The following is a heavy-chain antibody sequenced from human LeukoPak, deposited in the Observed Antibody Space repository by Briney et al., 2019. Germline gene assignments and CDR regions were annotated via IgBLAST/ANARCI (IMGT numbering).Heavy chain of an antibody. J-gene: IGHJ4*02. CDR2: IDPRGDST. Sequence: ASVTVSCKASGYTFGSYSMHWVRQAPGQGLEWMGIIDPRGDSTANARKFQGRVTVTMDTSTSTVYMELSSLTSEDTAVYYCARDNFWSFDYWGRGTLVTVSS. V-gene: IGHV1-46*01. CDR1: GYTFGSYS. D-gene: IGHD1-20*01. CDR3: ARDNFWSFDY.